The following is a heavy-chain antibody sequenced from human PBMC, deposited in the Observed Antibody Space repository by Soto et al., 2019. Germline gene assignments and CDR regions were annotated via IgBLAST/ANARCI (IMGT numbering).Heavy chain of an antibody. CDR3: ARGPRSIAARRFLY. CDR1: GYTFTSYD. D-gene: IGHD6-6*01. V-gene: IGHV1-8*01. J-gene: IGHJ4*02. CDR2: MNPNSGNT. Sequence: GASVKVSCKASGYTFTSYDINWVRQATGQGLEWMGWMNPNSGNTGYAQKFQGRVTMTRNTFISTAYMELSSLRSEDTAVYYCARGPRSIAARRFLYWGQGTLVTVSS.